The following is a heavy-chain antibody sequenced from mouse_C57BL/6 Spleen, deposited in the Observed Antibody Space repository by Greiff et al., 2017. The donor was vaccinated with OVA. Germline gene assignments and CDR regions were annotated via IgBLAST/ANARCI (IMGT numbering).Heavy chain of an antibody. CDR1: GYTFTSYW. CDR2: IDPSDSYP. V-gene: IGHV1-69*01. Sequence: QVQLQQPGAELVMPGASVKLSCKASGYTFTSYWMHWVKQRPGQGLEWIGEIDPSDSYPNYNQKFKGKSTLTVDKSSSTAYMQLSSLTSEDSAVYYCARESYAMDYWGQGTSVTVSS. CDR3: ARESYAMDY. J-gene: IGHJ4*01.